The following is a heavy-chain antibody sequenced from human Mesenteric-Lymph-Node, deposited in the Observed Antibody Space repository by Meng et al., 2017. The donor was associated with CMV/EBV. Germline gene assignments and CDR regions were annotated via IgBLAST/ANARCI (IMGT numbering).Heavy chain of an antibody. CDR2: VSYDGSDK. J-gene: IGHJ4*02. CDR1: GFTFSSFP. CDR3: AKDGSRVTAAGTYFHY. Sequence: GESLKISCAASGFTFSSFPMHWVRQAPGKGLEWVSVVSYDGSDKYYVDSVKGRFTISRDNSKNMLYLQMNSLRDEDTAVYYCAKDGSRVTAAGTYFHYWGQGTLVTVSS. V-gene: IGHV3-30*04. D-gene: IGHD6-13*01.